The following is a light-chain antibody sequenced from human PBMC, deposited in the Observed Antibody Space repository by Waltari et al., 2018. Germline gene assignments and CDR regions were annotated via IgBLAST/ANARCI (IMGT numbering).Light chain of an antibody. J-gene: IGLJ2*01. CDR1: SPNIENNF. CDR3: ETWDSSLTVL. CDR2: NND. V-gene: IGLV1-51*01. Sequence: QAVLTQPPSVSAAPGQRVTIPCSGTSPNIENNFLSWYQQVPGTAPKLLIYNNDKRPPGIPDRFSGSKSGSSATLDITGLQTGDEAVYYCETWDSSLTVLFGGGTKLTVL.